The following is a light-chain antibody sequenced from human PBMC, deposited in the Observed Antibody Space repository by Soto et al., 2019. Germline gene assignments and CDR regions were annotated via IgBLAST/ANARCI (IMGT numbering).Light chain of an antibody. Sequence: QSVLNHPHSASGTTGQMVTIYCSGSSSNIGTSSVHWFQQLPGTAPKLLISTTNQRPSGVPERFSGSKSGTSASLAISGLQSEDEADYYCAAWDDSLNGHVFGTGTKVTVL. J-gene: IGLJ1*01. CDR2: TTN. V-gene: IGLV1-44*01. CDR1: SSNIGTSS. CDR3: AAWDDSLNGHV.